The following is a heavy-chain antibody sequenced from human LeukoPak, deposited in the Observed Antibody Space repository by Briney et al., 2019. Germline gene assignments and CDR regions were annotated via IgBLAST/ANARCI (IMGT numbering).Heavy chain of an antibody. D-gene: IGHD6-19*01. Sequence: SETLSLTCAVYGGSFSGYYWSWIRQPPGKGLEWIGEINHSGSTNYNPSLKSRVTISVDTSKNQFSLKLSSVTAADTAVYYCASSGWYRGYWGQGTLVTVSS. CDR3: ASSGWYRGY. CDR2: INHSGST. J-gene: IGHJ4*02. CDR1: GGSFSGYY. V-gene: IGHV4-34*01.